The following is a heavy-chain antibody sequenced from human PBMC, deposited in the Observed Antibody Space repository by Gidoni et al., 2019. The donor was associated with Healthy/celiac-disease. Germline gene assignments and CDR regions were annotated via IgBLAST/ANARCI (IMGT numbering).Heavy chain of an antibody. Sequence: QVQLQQWGSRLLKPSETLSLTCAGYGGSFSGYYWSWIRQPPGKGLEWIGEINHSGSTNYNPSLKSRVTISVDTSKNQFSLKLSSVTAADTAVYYCARGGKYWGQGTLVTVSS. CDR1: GGSFSGYY. J-gene: IGHJ4*02. V-gene: IGHV4-34*01. CDR2: INHSGST. CDR3: ARGGKY.